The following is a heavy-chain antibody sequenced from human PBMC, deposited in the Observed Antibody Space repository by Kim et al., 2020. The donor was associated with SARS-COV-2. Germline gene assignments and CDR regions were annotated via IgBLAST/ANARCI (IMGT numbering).Heavy chain of an antibody. CDR2: ISGSGGST. V-gene: IGHV3-23*01. CDR1: GFTFSSYA. D-gene: IGHD1-26*01. Sequence: GGSLRLSCAASGFTFSSYAMSWVRQAPGKGLEWVSAISGSGGSTYYADSVKGRFTISRDNSKNTLYLQRNSLRAEDTAVYYCAKDWDSGSYRGGVRMGYWGQGTLVTVSS. J-gene: IGHJ4*02. CDR3: AKDWDSGSYRGGVRMGY.